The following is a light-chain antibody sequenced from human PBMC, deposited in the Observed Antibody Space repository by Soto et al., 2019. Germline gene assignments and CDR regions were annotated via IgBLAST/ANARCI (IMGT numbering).Light chain of an antibody. V-gene: IGLV1-51*01. J-gene: IGLJ1*01. CDR2: DND. CDR1: SSDVGGYDY. Sequence: QSVLTQPRSVSESPGQSVTISCTGTSSDVGGYDYLSWYQHLPGTAPKLLSYDNDKRPPGISDRFSGSKSGTSATLDIAGLQTGDEADYYCGTWDTSLSAYVFGPGTKLTVL. CDR3: GTWDTSLSAYV.